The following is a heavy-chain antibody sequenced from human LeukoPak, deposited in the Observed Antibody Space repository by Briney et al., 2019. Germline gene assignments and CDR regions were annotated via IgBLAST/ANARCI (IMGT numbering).Heavy chain of an antibody. CDR1: GFTFSSYW. V-gene: IGHV3-7*01. CDR3: ASSGRIKGDAFDI. CDR2: IKQDGSEK. J-gene: IGHJ3*02. D-gene: IGHD1-26*01. Sequence: WGSLRLSCAASGFTFSSYWMSWVRQAPGKGLEWVASIKQDGSEKYYVDSVKGRFTISRDNAKKSLYLQMNSLRAEDTAVYYCASSGRIKGDAFDIWGQGTMVTVSS.